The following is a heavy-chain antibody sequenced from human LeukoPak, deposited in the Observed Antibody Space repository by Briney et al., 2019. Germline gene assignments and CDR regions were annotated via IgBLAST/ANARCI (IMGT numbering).Heavy chain of an antibody. D-gene: IGHD1-26*01. CDR2: IYTSGST. V-gene: IGHV4-4*07. Sequence: SETLSLTCTVSGGSISSYYWSWIRQPAGKGLEWIGRIYTSGSTNYNPSLKSRVTMSVDTSKNQFSLKLSSVTAADTAVYYCARDRVIVGASTTYYYYGMDVWGQGTTVTVSS. J-gene: IGHJ6*02. CDR3: ARDRVIVGASTTYYYYGMDV. CDR1: GGSISSYY.